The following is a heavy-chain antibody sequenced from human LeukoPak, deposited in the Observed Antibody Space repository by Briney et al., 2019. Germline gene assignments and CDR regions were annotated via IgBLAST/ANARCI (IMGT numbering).Heavy chain of an antibody. D-gene: IGHD3-10*01. J-gene: IGHJ4*02. CDR1: GYTFTSDD. V-gene: IGHV1-8*01. CDR3: AARGGFGTVDY. Sequence: ASVKVSCKASGYTFTSDDINWARQATGQGHEWMGWMNPNSGNTGYAQKFQGRVTMNRNTSISTAYMELSSLRSEDTAVYYCAARGGFGTVDYWGQGTLVTVSS. CDR2: MNPNSGNT.